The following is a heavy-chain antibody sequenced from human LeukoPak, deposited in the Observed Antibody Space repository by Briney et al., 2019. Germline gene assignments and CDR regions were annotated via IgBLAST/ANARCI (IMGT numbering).Heavy chain of an antibody. D-gene: IGHD6-19*01. CDR3: AKGYSSGWYFIDY. J-gene: IGHJ4*02. CDR2: LNYNGGNT. V-gene: IGHV3-23*01. CDR1: GFTFSTYA. Sequence: GGSLRLSCAASGFTFSTYAMTWLRQAPGKGLEWASALNYNGGNTYYADSVKGRFTISRDNSKNMLYLQMNSLRAEDTAVYYCAKGYSSGWYFIDYWGQGTLVTVSS.